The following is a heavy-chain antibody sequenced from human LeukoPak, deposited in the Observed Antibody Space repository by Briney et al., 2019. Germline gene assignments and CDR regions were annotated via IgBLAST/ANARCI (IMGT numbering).Heavy chain of an antibody. D-gene: IGHD1-26*01. CDR1: GFTFINAW. Sequence: GGSLRLSCAASGFTFINAWMTWVRQAPGKGLEWVSGINWNGGSTGYADSVKGRFTISRDNAKNSLYLQMNSLRAEDTALYYCARRTSGGSYQFDYWGQGTLVTVSS. CDR2: INWNGGST. J-gene: IGHJ4*02. V-gene: IGHV3-20*04. CDR3: ARRTSGGSYQFDY.